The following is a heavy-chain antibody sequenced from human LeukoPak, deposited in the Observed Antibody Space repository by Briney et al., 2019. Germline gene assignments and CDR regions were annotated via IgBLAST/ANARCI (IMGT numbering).Heavy chain of an antibody. CDR1: GFTFDDYA. J-gene: IGHJ4*02. V-gene: IGHV3-9*01. CDR3: AKDISGSYLTVFDY. Sequence: GGSLRLSCAASGFTFDDYAMHWVRQAPGKGLEWVSGISWNSGSIGYADSVEGRFTISRDNAKNSLYLQMNSLRAEDTALYYCAKDISGSYLTVFDYWGQGTLVTVSS. D-gene: IGHD1-26*01. CDR2: ISWNSGSI.